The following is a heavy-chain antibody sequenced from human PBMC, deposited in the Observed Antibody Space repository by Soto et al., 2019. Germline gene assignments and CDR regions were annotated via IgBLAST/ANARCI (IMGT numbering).Heavy chain of an antibody. CDR3: ARGRKGFSSSCYVD. D-gene: IGHD6-13*01. J-gene: IGHJ4*02. CDR2: INDSGVT. Sequence: SETLSLTCAVYGGSFSGYYCTWIRQPPWKGLEWIGEINDSGVTDYNPSLKSRVTISLDTSKNQLSLKLSSVTAADMAVYYCARGRKGFSSSCYVDWGQGTLVTVSS. CDR1: GGSFSGYY. V-gene: IGHV4-34*01.